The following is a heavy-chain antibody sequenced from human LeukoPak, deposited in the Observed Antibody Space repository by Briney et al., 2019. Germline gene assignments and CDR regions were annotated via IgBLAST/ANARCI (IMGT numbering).Heavy chain of an antibody. CDR1: GGFFSGYY. Sequence: PSETLSLTCAVYGGFFSGYYWSWIRQPPGKGLEWIGEINHSGSTNYNPSLKSRVTISVDTSKNQFSLKLSSVTAADTAVYYCARVNYGSGSYIDYWGQGTLVTVSS. CDR2: INHSGST. CDR3: ARVNYGSGSYIDY. J-gene: IGHJ4*02. D-gene: IGHD3-10*01. V-gene: IGHV4-34*01.